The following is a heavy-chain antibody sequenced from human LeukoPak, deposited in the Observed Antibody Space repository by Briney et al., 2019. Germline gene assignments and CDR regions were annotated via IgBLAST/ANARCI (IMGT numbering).Heavy chain of an antibody. CDR3: ARVLGLGAAFDI. CDR1: GFSFSSYW. D-gene: IGHD3-16*01. V-gene: IGHV3-7*01. J-gene: IGHJ3*02. Sequence: GGSLRLSCVASGFSFSSYWMSWVRQAPGKGLEWVANIKQDGSEKYYVDSVKGRFTISRDNAKNSLYLQMNSLRAEDTAVYYCARVLGLGAAFDIWGQGTMVTVSS. CDR2: IKQDGSEK.